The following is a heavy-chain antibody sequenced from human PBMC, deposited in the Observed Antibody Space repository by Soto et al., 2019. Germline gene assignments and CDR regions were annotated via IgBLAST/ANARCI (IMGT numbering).Heavy chain of an antibody. V-gene: IGHV3-11*01. CDR2: ISSSGSTI. J-gene: IGHJ3*02. Sequence: GGSLRLSCAASGFTFSDYYMSWIRQAPGKGLEWVSYISSSGSTIYYADSVKGRFTISRDNAKNSLYLQMNSLRAEDTAVYYFERGSPRIQWRLVAFDIWGQGTMLTVS. CDR1: GFTFSDYY. D-gene: IGHD6-19*01. CDR3: ERGSPRIQWRLVAFDI.